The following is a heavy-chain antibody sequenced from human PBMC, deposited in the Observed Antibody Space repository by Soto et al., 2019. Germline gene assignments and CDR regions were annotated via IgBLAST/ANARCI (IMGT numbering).Heavy chain of an antibody. Sequence: QITLKESGPTLVKPTQTLTLTCTFSGFSLTTSGLDVGWIRQPPGKALEWLALISWNDHKRYSPSLKSRLTIAKDTSKNQAVLTMTNMDPVDTATYYCARTGAYWGQGILVTVSS. J-gene: IGHJ4*02. CDR2: ISWNDHK. CDR1: GFSLTTSGLD. D-gene: IGHD1-26*01. V-gene: IGHV2-5*01. CDR3: ARTGAY.